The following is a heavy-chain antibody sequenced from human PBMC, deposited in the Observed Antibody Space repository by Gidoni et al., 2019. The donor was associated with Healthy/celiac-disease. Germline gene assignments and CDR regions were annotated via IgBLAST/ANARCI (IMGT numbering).Heavy chain of an antibody. V-gene: IGHV3-20*04. CDR1: GFTFDDYG. CDR2: VNWNGGRT. J-gene: IGHJ3*02. Sequence: VQLVESGGGVVRPGGSLRLSCAASGFTFDDYGMGGVRQTQGKGLEWVSGVNWNGGRTGYAYSGKGRFTISRDNAKNSLYLQMNSLRAEDTALYYCARNTYRDDAFDIWGQGTMVTVSS. CDR3: ARNTYRDDAFDI. D-gene: IGHD2-2*02.